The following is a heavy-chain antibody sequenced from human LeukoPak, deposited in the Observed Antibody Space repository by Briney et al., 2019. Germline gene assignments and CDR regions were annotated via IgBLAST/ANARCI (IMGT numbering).Heavy chain of an antibody. CDR1: GFTFSSYA. V-gene: IGHV3-64*01. J-gene: IGHJ4*02. D-gene: IGHD1-1*01. CDR3: ARKSSPSVMTGTIPDYFDH. CDR2: ISSDGGST. Sequence: GGSLRLSCAASGFTFSSYAMYWVRQAPGKGLEFVSAISSDGGSTYFANSVKGRFTISRDNSKNTLFLQMGSLRAEDMAFYYCARKSSPSVMTGTIPDYFDHWGQGTLLSVSS.